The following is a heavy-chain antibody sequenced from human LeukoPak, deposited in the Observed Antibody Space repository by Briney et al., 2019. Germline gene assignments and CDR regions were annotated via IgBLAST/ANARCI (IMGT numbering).Heavy chain of an antibody. D-gene: IGHD2-2*01. J-gene: IGHJ3*02. Sequence: ESLKISCKGSGYTFTTFWIGWVRQMPGKGLEWIGIIYPGDSDTRYSPSFQGQVTISADKSISTAYLQWSSLKASDTAMYYCARLSAGYCSSTSCPPGALDIWGQGTMVTVSS. CDR3: ARLSAGYCSSTSCPPGALDI. CDR2: IYPGDSDT. V-gene: IGHV5-51*01. CDR1: GYTFTTFW.